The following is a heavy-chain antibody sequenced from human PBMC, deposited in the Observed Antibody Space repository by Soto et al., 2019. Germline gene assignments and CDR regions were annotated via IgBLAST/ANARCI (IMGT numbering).Heavy chain of an antibody. J-gene: IGHJ4*01. V-gene: IGHV4-30-4*02. CDR2: FHSSGAT. D-gene: IGHD3-10*01. CDR1: CRAITSSAYN. Sequence: SDALSHTSSYSCRAITSSAYNLSWAPGPPGKGLEWIGYFHSSGATYKDPSLKSRVTISVDTSKNQISLKLDSVTAADTAVYYCASIWFGDFDYWGHGTLVTVSS. CDR3: ASIWFGDFDY.